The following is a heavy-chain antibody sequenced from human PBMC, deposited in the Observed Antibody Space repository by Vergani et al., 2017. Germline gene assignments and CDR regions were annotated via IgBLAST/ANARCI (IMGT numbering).Heavy chain of an antibody. V-gene: IGHV3-11*01. J-gene: IGHJ6*03. CDR2: ISSSGSTI. CDR3: ARPQYCSSTSCYPHYYYYMDV. Sequence: QVQLVESGGGLVKPGGSLRLSCAASGFTFSDYYMSWIRQAPGKGLEWVSYISSSGSTIYYADSVKGRFTISRDNAKNSLYLQMNSLRAEDTAVYYCARPQYCSSTSCYPHYYYYMDVWGKGTTVTGSS. D-gene: IGHD2-2*01. CDR1: GFTFSDYY.